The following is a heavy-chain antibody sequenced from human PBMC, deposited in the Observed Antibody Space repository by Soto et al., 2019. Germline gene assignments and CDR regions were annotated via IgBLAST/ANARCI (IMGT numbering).Heavy chain of an antibody. D-gene: IGHD3-22*01. Sequence: QVQLVQSGAEVKKPGSSVKVSCKASGGTFSSYAISWVRQAPGQGLEWMGGIIPIFGTANYAQKFQGRVTITADKATSTAYMELSSLRYEDTAVYYCAIQHRYYYDSSGYRIDYWGQGTLVTVSS. J-gene: IGHJ4*02. CDR1: GGTFSSYA. CDR3: AIQHRYYYDSSGYRIDY. V-gene: IGHV1-69*06. CDR2: IIPIFGTA.